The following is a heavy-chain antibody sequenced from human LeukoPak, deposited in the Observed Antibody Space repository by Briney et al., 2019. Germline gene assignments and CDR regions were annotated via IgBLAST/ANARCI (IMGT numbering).Heavy chain of an antibody. V-gene: IGHV4-39*07. D-gene: IGHD6-19*01. CDR3: AGAEGIAVAGALFDY. CDR1: GGSISSGSYY. J-gene: IGHJ4*02. CDR2: MYYTGST. Sequence: SETLSLTCTVSGGSISSGSYYWGWIRQPPGKGLEWIGSMYYTGSTYYNPSLKSRATISVDTSKNQFSPNLSSVTAADTAVYYCAGAEGIAVAGALFDYWGQGTLVTVSS.